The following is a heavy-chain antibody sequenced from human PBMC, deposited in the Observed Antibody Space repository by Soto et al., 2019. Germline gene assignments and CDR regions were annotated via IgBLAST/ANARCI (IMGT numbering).Heavy chain of an antibody. V-gene: IGHV1-69*12. CDR3: ARHYYDSSATTLAYWYFDL. CDR1: GGTFSSYA. CDR2: IIPIFGTA. J-gene: IGHJ2*01. Sequence: QVQLVQSGAEVKKPGSSVKVSCKASGGTFSSYAISWVRQAPGQGLEWMGGIIPIFGTANYAQKFQGRVTITADESTRTAYMELSSLRSEDTAVYYCARHYYDSSATTLAYWYFDLWGRGTLVTVSS. D-gene: IGHD3-22*01.